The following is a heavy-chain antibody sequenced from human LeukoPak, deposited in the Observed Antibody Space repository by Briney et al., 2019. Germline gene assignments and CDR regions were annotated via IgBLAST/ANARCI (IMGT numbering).Heavy chain of an antibody. V-gene: IGHV4-61*02. CDR2: ISSSGST. CDR1: GGSISSGSYY. J-gene: IGHJ4*02. CDR3: AREAPRPDY. Sequence: SETLSLTCTVSGGSISSGSYYWGWFRQPAGKGLEWIGRISSSGSTNYNPSLKSRVTISVDTSKNQLFLKLSSVTATDTAVYYCAREAPRPDYWGQGTLVTVSS.